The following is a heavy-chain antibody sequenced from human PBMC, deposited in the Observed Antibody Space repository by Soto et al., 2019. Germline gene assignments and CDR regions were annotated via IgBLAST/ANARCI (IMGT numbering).Heavy chain of an antibody. CDR1: GGTFSSYA. J-gene: IGHJ6*02. V-gene: IGHV1-69*01. Sequence: QVQLVQSGAEVKKPGSSVKVSCKASGGTFSSYAISWVRQAPGQGLEWMGGIIPIFGTANYAQKFQGRVTITADESTSTAYMELSSLRSEDTAVYYCARSRYSSGWYSGYYYYGMDVWGQGTTVTVSS. CDR2: IIPIFGTA. CDR3: ARSRYSSGWYSGYYYYGMDV. D-gene: IGHD6-19*01.